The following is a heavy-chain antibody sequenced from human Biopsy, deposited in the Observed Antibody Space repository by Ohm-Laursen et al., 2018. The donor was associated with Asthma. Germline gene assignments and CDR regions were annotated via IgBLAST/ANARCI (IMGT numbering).Heavy chain of an antibody. CDR1: GVSIRSYY. Sequence: VTLSLTCTVSGVSIRSYYWTWIRQPPGKGLEWIGNIHYSGSTYSNPSLKRRVTISVDTSKKQISLRLSSVIAADTAVYYCAGFCSGGNCPDHWGQGTLVTVSS. CDR2: IHYSGST. D-gene: IGHD2-15*01. J-gene: IGHJ4*02. V-gene: IGHV4-59*01. CDR3: AGFCSGGNCPDH.